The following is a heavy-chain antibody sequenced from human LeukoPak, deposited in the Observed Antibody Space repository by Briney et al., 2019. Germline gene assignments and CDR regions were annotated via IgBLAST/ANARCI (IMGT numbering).Heavy chain of an antibody. D-gene: IGHD6-13*01. Sequence: PGGSLRLSCEASGFTFRTYGVHCVRQAPGKGLECVALVWYDGDHKYYADSVKGRFTISRDNSKNTLSLQMSSLRGEDTAVYYCVKGPIAATDYYFDYWGRGTLVTVSS. CDR1: GFTFRTYG. CDR3: VKGPIAATDYYFDY. V-gene: IGHV3-33*06. J-gene: IGHJ4*02. CDR2: VWYDGDHK.